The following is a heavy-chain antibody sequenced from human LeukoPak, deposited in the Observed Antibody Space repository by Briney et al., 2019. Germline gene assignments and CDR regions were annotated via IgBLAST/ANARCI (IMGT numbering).Heavy chain of an antibody. CDR1: GVSITRGNW. CDR3: WHSGYESGLDY. V-gene: IGHV4-4*02. CDR2: IYHSGSI. D-gene: IGHD5-12*01. J-gene: IGHJ4*02. Sequence: PSGTLSLTCGVSGVSITRGNWWSWVRQPPGKGLEWIGEIYHSGSINYNPSLKSRVTISVDKSKNQFSLKLNSVTAADTAVYYCWHSGYESGLDYWGQGTLVTVSS.